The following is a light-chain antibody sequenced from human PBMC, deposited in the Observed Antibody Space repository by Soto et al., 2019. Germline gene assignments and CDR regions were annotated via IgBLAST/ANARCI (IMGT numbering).Light chain of an antibody. V-gene: IGKV3-15*01. CDR1: QSVRNN. CDR2: YAS. J-gene: IGKJ5*01. CDR3: QQYNNWPPIT. Sequence: EIMMTQSPATLSVSPGERATLSCRASQSVRNNIAWYQQKPGQAPRLLIDYASTRATGIPARFSGSGSGTEFTLTISILQSEDFALCYCQQYNNWPPITFGQGTRLEFK.